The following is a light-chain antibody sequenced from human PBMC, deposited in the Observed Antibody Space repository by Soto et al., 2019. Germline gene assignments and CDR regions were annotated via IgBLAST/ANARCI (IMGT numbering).Light chain of an antibody. J-gene: IGKJ2*01. CDR1: QSISNY. Sequence: DIQMTQSPSTLSASVGDRVTITCRASQSISNYLNWYQQRPGKAPQLLIYGASRLQPGVPSRFSGSRSGTDFTLTISSLQPEDFGTYFCQQSSGAPYTFGQGTRLDI. CDR2: GAS. CDR3: QQSSGAPYT. V-gene: IGKV1-39*01.